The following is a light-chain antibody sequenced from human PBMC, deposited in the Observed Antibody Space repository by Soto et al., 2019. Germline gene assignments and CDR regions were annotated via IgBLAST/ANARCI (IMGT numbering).Light chain of an antibody. J-gene: IGKJ1*01. CDR2: WAS. Sequence: IVMTESPDSLAVSLGDRSTINCKSSQSVLYSSNNKNYLAWYQQKPGQPPKLLIYWASTRESGVPDRFSGSGSGTDFTLTISSLQAEDVAVYYCQQYYSTHWTFGQGTKVDIK. CDR3: QQYYSTHWT. V-gene: IGKV4-1*01. CDR1: QSVLYSSNNKNY.